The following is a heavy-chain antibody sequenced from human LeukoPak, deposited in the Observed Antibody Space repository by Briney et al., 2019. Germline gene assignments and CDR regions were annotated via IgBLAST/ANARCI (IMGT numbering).Heavy chain of an antibody. CDR3: ARKTPRFGDYDY. Sequence: PGGSLRLSCAASGFTVSSSYMSWVRQAPGKGLGWVSLIYSAGSTYYADSVKGRFTISRDNSKNTLYLQMNSLRAEDTAVYYCARKTPRFGDYDYWGQGTPVTVSS. V-gene: IGHV3-66*01. D-gene: IGHD2-15*01. CDR1: GFTVSSSY. CDR2: IYSAGST. J-gene: IGHJ4*02.